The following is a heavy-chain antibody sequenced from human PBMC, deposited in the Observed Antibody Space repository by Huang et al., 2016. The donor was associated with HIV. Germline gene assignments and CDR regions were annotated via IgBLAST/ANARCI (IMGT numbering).Heavy chain of an antibody. D-gene: IGHD3-22*01. CDR3: ARARGFLYDSTGYYSRYYFDS. J-gene: IGHJ4*02. CDR2: MKPKSGNT. V-gene: IGHV1-8*03. Sequence: QVQLVQSGAEVKKPGASVTVSCKASGFNFNNYDFNWVRQASGQGLEWMGLMKPKSGNTGYAQKFQGRVTITRNTSITTAYMELRSLRSEDTAVYYCARARGFLYDSTGYYSRYYFDSWGQGTLVTISS. CDR1: GFNFNNYD.